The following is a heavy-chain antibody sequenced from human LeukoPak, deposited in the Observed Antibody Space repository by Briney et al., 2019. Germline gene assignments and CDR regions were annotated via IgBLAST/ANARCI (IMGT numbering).Heavy chain of an antibody. CDR2: ISSSSSYI. J-gene: IGHJ5*02. CDR1: GFTFSSYS. V-gene: IGHV3-21*01. Sequence: GGSLRLSCAASGFTFSSYSMNWVRQAPGKGLEWVSSISSSSSYIYYADSVKGRFTISRDNVKNSLYLQMNSLRAEDTAVYYCARAGPPAFDPWGQGTLVTVSS. CDR3: ARAGPPAFDP.